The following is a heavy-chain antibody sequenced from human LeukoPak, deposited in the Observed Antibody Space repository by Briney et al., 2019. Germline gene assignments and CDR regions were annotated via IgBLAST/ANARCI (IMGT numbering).Heavy chain of an antibody. CDR2: IKSKTDGGTT. CDR1: GFTFSNAW. J-gene: IGHJ4*02. D-gene: IGHD3-22*01. V-gene: IGHV3-15*07. CDR3: TTVYWSTVTMISR. Sequence: PGGSLRLSCAASGFTFSNAWMNWVRQAPGKGLEWVGRIKSKTDGGTTDYAAPVEGRFTISRDDSKNTLYLQMNSLKTEDTAVYYCTTVYWSTVTMISRWGQGTLVTVSS.